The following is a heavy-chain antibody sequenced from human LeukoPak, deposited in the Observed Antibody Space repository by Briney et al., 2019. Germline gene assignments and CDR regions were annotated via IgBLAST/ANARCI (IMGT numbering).Heavy chain of an antibody. Sequence: GRSLRLSCAASGFTFSSYGMHWVRQAPGKGLEWMAVISYDGSNKYYADSVKGRFTISRDNSKNTLYLQMNSLRAEDTAVYYCAKEYYDFWSGYFYWGQGTLVTVSS. V-gene: IGHV3-30*18. CDR2: ISYDGSNK. J-gene: IGHJ4*02. CDR3: AKEYYDFWSGYFY. CDR1: GFTFSSYG. D-gene: IGHD3-3*01.